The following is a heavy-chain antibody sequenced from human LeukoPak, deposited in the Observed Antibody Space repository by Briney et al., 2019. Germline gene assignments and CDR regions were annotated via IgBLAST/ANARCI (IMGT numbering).Heavy chain of an antibody. D-gene: IGHD3-9*01. J-gene: IGHJ1*01. CDR3: AHFFLYYDILTGYYSSTAEYFQH. CDR2: IYWNDDK. Sequence: GPTLVNPTQTLTLTCTFSGFSLSTSGVGVGWIRQPPGKALEWLALIYWNDDKRYSPSLKSRLTITKDTSKNQVVLTMTNMDPVDTATYYCAHFFLYYDILTGYYSSTAEYFQHWGQGTLVTVSS. V-gene: IGHV2-5*01. CDR1: GFSLSTSGVG.